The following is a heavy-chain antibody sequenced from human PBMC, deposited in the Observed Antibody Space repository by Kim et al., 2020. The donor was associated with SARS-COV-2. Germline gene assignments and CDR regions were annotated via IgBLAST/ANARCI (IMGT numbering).Heavy chain of an antibody. Sequence: GGSLRLSCAASGFIFSSYGMDWVRQAPGKGLQWVSYISSSSSTTYYADSVKGRFTISRDNAENSLYLQMNSLRDEDTAVYYCVRVGRSSYSMDVWGQGTTVTVSS. CDR1: GFIFSSYG. V-gene: IGHV3-48*02. J-gene: IGHJ6*02. CDR2: ISSSSSTT. D-gene: IGHD2-15*01. CDR3: VRVGRSSYSMDV.